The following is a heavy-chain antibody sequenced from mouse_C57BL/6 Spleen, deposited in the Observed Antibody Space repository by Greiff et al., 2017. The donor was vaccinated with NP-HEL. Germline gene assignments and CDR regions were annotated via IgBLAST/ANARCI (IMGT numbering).Heavy chain of an antibody. V-gene: IGHV1-4*01. CDR3: ARYDSDFDY. Sequence: VKLMESGAELARPGASVKMSCKASGYTFTSYTMHWVKQRPGQGLEWIGYINPSSGYTKYNQKFKDKATLTADKSSSTAYMQLSSLTSEDSAVYYCARYDSDFDYWGQGTTLTVSS. CDR2: INPSSGYT. CDR1: GYTFTSYT. D-gene: IGHD2-4*01. J-gene: IGHJ2*01.